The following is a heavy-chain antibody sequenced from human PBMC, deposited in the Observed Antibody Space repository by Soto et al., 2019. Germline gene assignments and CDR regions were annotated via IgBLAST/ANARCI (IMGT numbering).Heavy chain of an antibody. CDR1: GGTFSSYT. CDR3: ARGHRAAHGNYFQP. CDR2: IIAILGIA. D-gene: IGHD6-6*01. Sequence: QVQLVQSGAEVKKPGSSVKVSCKASGGTFSSYTISWVRQAPGQGLEWMGRIIAILGIANYEQKFQARVTITADNSTSTAYTELSSLRSEDTAVYYCARGHRAAHGNYFQPWGQGTLVTVSS. V-gene: IGHV1-69*02. J-gene: IGHJ1*01.